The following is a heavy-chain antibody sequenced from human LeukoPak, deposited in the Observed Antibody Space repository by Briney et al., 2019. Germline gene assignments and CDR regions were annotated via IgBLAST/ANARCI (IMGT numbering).Heavy chain of an antibody. CDR1: GYTFTGYY. D-gene: IGHD3-3*01. J-gene: IGHJ4*02. CDR2: VNPNSGDT. CDR3: ARTILWSANSPHDY. V-gene: IGHV1-2*02. Sequence: ASLKVSCKASGYTFTGYYLHWVRQAPGQGLDWMGWVNPNSGDTYYAQKFHGRVTMTRDTSITTAYMELSSLRSDDTAVYYCARTILWSANSPHDYWGQGTLVTVSS.